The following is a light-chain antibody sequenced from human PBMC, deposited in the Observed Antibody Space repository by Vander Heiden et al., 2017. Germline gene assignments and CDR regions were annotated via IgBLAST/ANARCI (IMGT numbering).Light chain of an antibody. V-gene: IGKV2-28*01. J-gene: IGKJ1*01. CDR1: PSLLDSNGYNY. CDR2: LGS. CDR3: MQAVQTRT. Sequence: DIVMTLSPLSLPVTPGEPASISCRSSPSLLDSNGYNYFGWYLQKPEQSPPLLIYLGSNRASGVPDRFSGSGSGTDFTLKISRVEAEDVGVYYCMQAVQTRTFGQGTKVEIK.